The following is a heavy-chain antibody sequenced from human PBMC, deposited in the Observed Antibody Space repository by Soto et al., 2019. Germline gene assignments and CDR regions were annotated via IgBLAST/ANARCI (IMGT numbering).Heavy chain of an antibody. CDR2: VNPGGTIT. J-gene: IGHJ5*02. CDR1: GFTFSNYW. CDR3: AKDRKTYDYIWGSPNWFDP. Sequence: PGGSLRLSCAASGFTFSNYWMHWVRQPPGEGLVWVSRVNPGGTITTYADSVKGRFTISRDNAKNTLYLKMNSLRAEDTAVYYCAKDRKTYDYIWGSPNWFDPWGQGTLVTVSS. D-gene: IGHD3-16*01. V-gene: IGHV3-74*01.